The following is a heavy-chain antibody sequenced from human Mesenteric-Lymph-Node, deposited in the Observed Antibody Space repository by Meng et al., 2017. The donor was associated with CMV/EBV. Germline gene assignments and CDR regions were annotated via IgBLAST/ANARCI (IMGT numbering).Heavy chain of an antibody. D-gene: IGHD6-6*01. CDR3: ARDSTARGREGFFDY. J-gene: IGHJ4*02. Sequence: GGSLRLSCAASGFTFRNYAMTWVRQAPGKGLEWVSVIYAGDSTSYADSVKGRFTISRDNSKNMLYLQMNSVRDEDTAVYYCARDSTARGREGFFDYWGQGTLVTVSS. CDR1: GFTFRNYA. CDR2: IYAGDST. V-gene: IGHV3-53*01.